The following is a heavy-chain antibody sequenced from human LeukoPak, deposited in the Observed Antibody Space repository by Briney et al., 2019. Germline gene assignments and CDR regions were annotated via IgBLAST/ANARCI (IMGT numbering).Heavy chain of an antibody. Sequence: PSETLSLTCAVYGGSFSGYYWSWIRQPPGKGLEWIGEINHSGSTNYNPSLKNRVTISVDTSKNQFSLKLSSVTAADTAVYYCARGAIFGVVYYWGQGTLVTVSS. CDR1: GGSFSGYY. D-gene: IGHD3-3*01. V-gene: IGHV4-34*01. CDR2: INHSGST. CDR3: ARGAIFGVVYY. J-gene: IGHJ4*02.